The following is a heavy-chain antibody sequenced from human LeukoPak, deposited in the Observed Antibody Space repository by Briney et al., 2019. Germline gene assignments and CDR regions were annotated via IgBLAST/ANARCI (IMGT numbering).Heavy chain of an antibody. J-gene: IGHJ6*03. D-gene: IGHD2-2*01. CDR2: INHSGST. CDR3: ARGPHLVRHYMDV. V-gene: IGHV4-34*01. CDR1: GGSFSAYY. Sequence: SETLSHTCAVYGGSFSAYYWSWIRQPPGKGLEWIGEINHSGSTNYNPSLKSRVTISVDTSKNQFSLKLTSVTAADTAVYYCARGPHLVRHYMDVWGKGTTVIVSS.